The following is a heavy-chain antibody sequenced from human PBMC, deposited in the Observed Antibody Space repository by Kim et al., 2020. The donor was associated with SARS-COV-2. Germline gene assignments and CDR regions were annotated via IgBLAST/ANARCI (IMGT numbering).Heavy chain of an antibody. V-gene: IGHV4-59*01. Sequence: SETLSLTCTVSGGSISSYYWSWIRQPPGKGLEWIGYIYYSGSTNYNPSLKSRVTISVDTSKNQFSLKLSSVTAADTAVYYCARSPEPLRYFDWYPFDYWAREPCHRLL. CDR2: IYYSGST. CDR3: ARSPEPLRYFDWYPFDY. D-gene: IGHD3-9*01. CDR1: GGSISSYY. J-gene: IGHJ4*02.